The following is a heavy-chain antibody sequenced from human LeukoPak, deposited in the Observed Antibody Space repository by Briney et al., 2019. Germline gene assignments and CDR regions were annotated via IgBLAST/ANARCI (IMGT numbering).Heavy chain of an antibody. CDR2: ISYDGSNK. CDR3: AKDGIAAAGTSDYYYYYYMDV. CDR1: GFTFSSYG. V-gene: IGHV3-30*18. D-gene: IGHD6-13*01. Sequence: GRSLRLSCAASGFTFSSYGMHWVRQAPGKGLEWVAVISYDGSNKYYAVSVKGRFTISRDNSKNTLYLQMNSLRAEDTAVYYCAKDGIAAAGTSDYYYYYYMDVWGKGTTVTVSS. J-gene: IGHJ6*03.